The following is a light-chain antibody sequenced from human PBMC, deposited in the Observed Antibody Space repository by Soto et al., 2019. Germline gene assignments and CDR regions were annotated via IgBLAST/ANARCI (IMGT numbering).Light chain of an antibody. CDR2: DAS. V-gene: IGKV3-20*01. J-gene: IGKJ1*01. CDR3: QQYGSIPWT. CDR1: ESVVSNY. Sequence: IVFSHSPGTLSLSPGERATLSCRATESVVSNYLAWYQLKPGQAPRLLIYDASSRATGIPDRFSGSGSGTDFTLTISRLEPEDFAVYYCQQYGSIPWTFGHGAMVDVK.